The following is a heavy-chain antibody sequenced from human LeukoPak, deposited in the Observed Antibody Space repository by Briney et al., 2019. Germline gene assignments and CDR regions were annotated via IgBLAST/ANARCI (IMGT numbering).Heavy chain of an antibody. J-gene: IGHJ4*02. D-gene: IGHD3/OR15-3a*01. Sequence: GGSLRLSCAASGFSFSNAWMSWVRQAPGKGLEWVGRIKRKGDDVTTDYAAPVKGRLTIARDDSRNTLYLQMNSLKSEDTAVYYCTAGTGRSDFDYWGKGTLVTVSS. V-gene: IGHV3-15*01. CDR3: TAGTGRSDFDY. CDR1: GFSFSNAW. CDR2: IKRKGDDVTT.